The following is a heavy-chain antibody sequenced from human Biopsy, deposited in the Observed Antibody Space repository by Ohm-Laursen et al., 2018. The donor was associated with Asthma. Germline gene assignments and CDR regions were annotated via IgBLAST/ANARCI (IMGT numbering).Heavy chain of an antibody. CDR3: ARFTASITIFGVVNNWFDP. V-gene: IGHV4-39*01. D-gene: IGHD3-3*01. J-gene: IGHJ5*02. CDR2: IYYSGST. CDR1: GGSISSSSYY. Sequence: TLSLTCTVSGGSISSSSYYWGWIRQPPGKGLEWIGSIYYSGSTYYNPSLKSRVPISVDTPKNQFSRKLSSVTAADTAVYYCARFTASITIFGVVNNWFDPWGQGTLVTVSS.